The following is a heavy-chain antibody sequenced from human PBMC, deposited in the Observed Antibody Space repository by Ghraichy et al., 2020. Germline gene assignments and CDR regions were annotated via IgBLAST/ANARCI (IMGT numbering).Heavy chain of an antibody. CDR1: GGSISSYY. CDR2: IYYSGST. V-gene: IGHV4-59*08. Sequence: SETLSLTCTVSGGSISSYYWSWIRQPPGKGLEWIGYIYYSGSTNYNPSLKSRVTISVDTSKNQFSLKLSSVTAADTAVYYCAGGLDEGGYSYGSYFDYWGQGTLVTVSS. J-gene: IGHJ4*02. CDR3: AGGLDEGGYSYGSYFDY. D-gene: IGHD5-18*01.